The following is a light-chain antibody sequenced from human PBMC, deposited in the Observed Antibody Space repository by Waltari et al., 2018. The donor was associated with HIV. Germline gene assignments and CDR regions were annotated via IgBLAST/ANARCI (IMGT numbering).Light chain of an antibody. CDR2: GAS. J-gene: IGKJ4*01. CDR3: QQYGTSPLT. V-gene: IGKV3-20*01. CDR1: QSVSNNY. Sequence: EIVLTQSPGTLSLSPGERATLSCRASQSVSNNYLAWYQQKPVQAPRLLIYGASSRATGSPDRFSGSGSGTDFTLTISRLEPEDFAVYYCQQYGTSPLTFGGGTNVDMK.